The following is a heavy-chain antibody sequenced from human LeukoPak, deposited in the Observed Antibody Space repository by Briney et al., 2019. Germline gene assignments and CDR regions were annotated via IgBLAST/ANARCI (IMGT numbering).Heavy chain of an antibody. J-gene: IGHJ3*02. Sequence: SETLSLTCAVSGGSISSSNWWSWVRQPPGKGLEWIGEIYHSGSTNYNPSLKSRVTISVDTSKNQFSLKLSPVTAADTAVYYCARVFRSGNDAFDIWGQGTMVTVSS. V-gene: IGHV4-4*02. CDR2: IYHSGST. D-gene: IGHD6-19*01. CDR1: GGSISSSNW. CDR3: ARVFRSGNDAFDI.